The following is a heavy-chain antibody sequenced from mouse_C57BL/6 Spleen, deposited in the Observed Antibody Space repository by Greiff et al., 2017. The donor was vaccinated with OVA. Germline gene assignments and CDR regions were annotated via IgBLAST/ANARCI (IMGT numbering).Heavy chain of an antibody. CDR2: INPNNGGT. J-gene: IGHJ4*01. Sequence: VQLQKSGPELVKPGASVKISCKASGYTFTDYYMNWVKQSHGKSLEWIGDINPNNGGTSYNQKFKGKATLTVDKSSSTAYMELRSLTSEDSAVYYCARDAMDYWGQGTSVTVSS. V-gene: IGHV1-26*01. CDR1: GYTFTDYY. CDR3: ARDAMDY.